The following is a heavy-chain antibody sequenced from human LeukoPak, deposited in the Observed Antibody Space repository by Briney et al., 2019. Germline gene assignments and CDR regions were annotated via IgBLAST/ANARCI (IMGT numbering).Heavy chain of an antibody. CDR3: ARARGLWFGELFTLDY. D-gene: IGHD3-10*01. CDR2: IHNGGST. CDR1: GFTVSTNH. Sequence: GGSLRLSCVASGFTVSTNHMNWVRQAPGRGLEWVSVIHNGGSTYYADSVKGRFTISRDNSKNTLYLQMNSLRAEDTAVYYRARARGLWFGELFTLDYWGQGTLVTVSS. V-gene: IGHV3-66*01. J-gene: IGHJ4*02.